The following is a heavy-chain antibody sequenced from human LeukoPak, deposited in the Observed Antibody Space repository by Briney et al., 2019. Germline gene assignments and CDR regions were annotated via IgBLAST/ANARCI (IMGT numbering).Heavy chain of an antibody. V-gene: IGHV1-2*02. J-gene: IGHJ4*02. CDR1: GYTFTGYY. Sequence: ASVKVSCKASGYTFTGYYMHWVRQAPGQGLEWMGWINPNSGGTNYAQKFQGRVTMTRDTSISTAYMELSRLRSDDTAVYYCARGCPVLRYFDWCAKINWGQGTLVTVSS. CDR2: INPNSGGT. CDR3: ARGCPVLRYFDWCAKIN. D-gene: IGHD3-9*01.